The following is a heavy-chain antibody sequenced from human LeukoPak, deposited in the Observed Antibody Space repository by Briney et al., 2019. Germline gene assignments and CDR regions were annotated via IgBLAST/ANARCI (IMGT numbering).Heavy chain of an antibody. J-gene: IGHJ3*02. CDR1: GFTFSSDS. V-gene: IGHV3-20*04. CDR3: ASSGLEWPPLAFDI. Sequence: PGGSLRLSCAASGFTFSSDSMNWVRQAPGKGLEWVSGINWNGGSTGYADSVKGRFTISRDNAKNSLYLQMNSLRVEDTAVYYCASSGLEWPPLAFDIWGQGIMVTVSP. CDR2: INWNGGST. D-gene: IGHD3-10*01.